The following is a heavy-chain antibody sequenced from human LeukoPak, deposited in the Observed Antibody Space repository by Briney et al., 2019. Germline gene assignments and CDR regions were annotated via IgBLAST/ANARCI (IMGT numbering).Heavy chain of an antibody. CDR2: IYYTGST. Sequence: SEILSLTCTVSGGSITSYYWSWIRQPPGKALEWFGYIYYTGSTSYNPSLKSRVTMSVDTSKNQFSLKLSSVTAADTAVYYCARLLRGAVDYWGQGTLVTVSS. CDR3: ARLLRGAVDY. CDR1: GGSITSYY. J-gene: IGHJ4*02. V-gene: IGHV4-59*01. D-gene: IGHD2-15*01.